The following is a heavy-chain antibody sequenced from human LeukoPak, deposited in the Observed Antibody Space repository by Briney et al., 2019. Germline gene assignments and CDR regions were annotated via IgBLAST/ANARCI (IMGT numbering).Heavy chain of an antibody. Sequence: PSGTLSLTCTVSGGSISSYYWSWIRQPPGRGVEWIGDIYYSGGTNYNPSLKSRVTISVDTSKNQFSLKLSSVAAADTAVYYCARGAVAGTGVFDYWGQGTLVTVSS. CDR1: GGSISSYY. CDR2: IYYSGGT. V-gene: IGHV4-59*01. D-gene: IGHD6-19*01. CDR3: ARGAVAGTGVFDY. J-gene: IGHJ4*02.